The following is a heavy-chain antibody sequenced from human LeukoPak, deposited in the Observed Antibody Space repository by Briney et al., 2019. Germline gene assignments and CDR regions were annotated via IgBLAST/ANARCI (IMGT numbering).Heavy chain of an antibody. D-gene: IGHD3-9*01. J-gene: IGHJ4*02. V-gene: IGHV4-34*01. Sequence: SETLSLTSAVYGGSFSGYYWSWIRQPPGKGLEWIGEINHSGSTNYNPSLKSRVTISVDASKSQFSLKLSSVTAADTAVYYCAARDVLTGLHDYWGQGTLVTVSS. CDR1: GGSFSGYY. CDR2: INHSGST. CDR3: AARDVLTGLHDY.